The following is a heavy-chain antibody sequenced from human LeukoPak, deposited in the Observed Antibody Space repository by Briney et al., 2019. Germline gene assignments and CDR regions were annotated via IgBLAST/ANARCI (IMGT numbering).Heavy chain of an antibody. J-gene: IGHJ4*02. CDR1: DYSISSGYY. CDR2: FYHSGST. V-gene: IGHV4-38-2*01. CDR3: ARSRGFWSGSDY. D-gene: IGHD3-3*01. Sequence: SETLSLTCAVSDYSISSGYYWGWIRQPPGKGLEWIGSFYHSGSTYYSASLKSRVTISVDTSKNQFSLKLTSVTAADTAVYYCARSRGFWSGSDYWGQGTLVTVSS.